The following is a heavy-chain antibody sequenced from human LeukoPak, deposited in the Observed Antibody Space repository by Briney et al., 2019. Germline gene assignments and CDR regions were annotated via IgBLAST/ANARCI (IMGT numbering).Heavy chain of an antibody. CDR1: GSTFSSYS. CDR3: SVVGYCSSTSCGSIDY. V-gene: IGHV3-48*01. D-gene: IGHD2-2*01. Sequence: GGSLRLSCAASGSTFSSYSMNWVRQAPGKGLEWVSYISSSSSTIYYADSVKGRFTISRDNAKNSLYPQMNSLGAEDTAVYYCSVVGYCSSTSCGSIDYWGQGTLVTVSS. CDR2: ISSSSSTI. J-gene: IGHJ4*02.